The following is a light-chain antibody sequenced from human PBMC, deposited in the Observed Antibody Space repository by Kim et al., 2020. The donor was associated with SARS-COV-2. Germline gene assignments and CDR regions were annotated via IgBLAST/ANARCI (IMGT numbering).Light chain of an antibody. CDR1: QSLTSY. V-gene: IGKV3-15*01. CDR2: DAS. Sequence: EIVLTQSPATLSLSPGERATLSCRASQSLTSYLAWFQQKPGQAPRLLIYDASTRATDIPARFSGSGSGTEFTLTISSLQSEDFSVYFCQQYNNWPLTFGGGTKVDIK. J-gene: IGKJ4*01. CDR3: QQYNNWPLT.